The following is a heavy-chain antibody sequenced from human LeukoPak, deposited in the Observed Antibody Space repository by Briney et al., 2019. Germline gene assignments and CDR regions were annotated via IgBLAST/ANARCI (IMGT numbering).Heavy chain of an antibody. V-gene: IGHV4-59*01. Sequence: SETLSLTCTVSGGSISSYYWSWIRQPPGKGLEWIGYIYYSGSTDYNPSLKSRVTISVDTSKNQFSLKLSSVTAADTAVYYCARGRYSSSSNWFDPWGQGTLVTVSS. D-gene: IGHD6-13*01. CDR2: IYYSGST. J-gene: IGHJ5*02. CDR3: ARGRYSSSSNWFDP. CDR1: GGSISSYY.